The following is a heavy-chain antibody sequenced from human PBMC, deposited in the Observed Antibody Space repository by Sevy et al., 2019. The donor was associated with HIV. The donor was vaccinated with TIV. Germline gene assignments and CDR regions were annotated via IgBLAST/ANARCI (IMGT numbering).Heavy chain of an antibody. CDR1: GFTVSSNY. D-gene: IGHD5-18*01. Sequence: GGSLRLSCAASGFTVSSNYMSWVRQAPGKGLEWVSVIYSGGSTYYADPVKGRFTISRDNSKNTLYLQMNSLRAEDTAVYYCASRLSYSYGYGSYWGQGTLVTVSS. CDR2: IYSGGST. V-gene: IGHV3-53*01. J-gene: IGHJ4*02. CDR3: ASRLSYSYGYGSY.